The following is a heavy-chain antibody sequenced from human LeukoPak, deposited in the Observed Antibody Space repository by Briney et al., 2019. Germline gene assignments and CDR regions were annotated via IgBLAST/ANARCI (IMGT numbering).Heavy chain of an antibody. J-gene: IGHJ4*02. CDR1: GFTFSVYY. CDR2: ITTSGSTL. CDR3: ARSSTFEY. D-gene: IGHD2-2*01. Sequence: GGSLRLSCAASGFTFSVYYMSWIRQAPGKGLEWVSSITTSGSTLYFADSVKGRFTISRDNAKNSLHLQMNRLRAENTAVYFCARSSTFEYWGQGTLVTVSS. V-gene: IGHV3-11*04.